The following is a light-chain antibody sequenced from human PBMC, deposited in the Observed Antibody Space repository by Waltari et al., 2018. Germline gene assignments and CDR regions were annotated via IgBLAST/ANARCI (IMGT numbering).Light chain of an antibody. V-gene: IGLV1-44*01. CDR2: RNV. CDR3: EAWDDSLNGPV. Sequence: QSVLTQPPSASGTPGQRVTISCSGGTSNIGNNPVNWYRQLPGAAPKLLIYRNVQRPSGVPDRFSGSKSGTSASLAISRLQSEDEADYYCEAWDDSLNGPVFGGRTTVTVL. J-gene: IGLJ2*01. CDR1: TSNIGNNP.